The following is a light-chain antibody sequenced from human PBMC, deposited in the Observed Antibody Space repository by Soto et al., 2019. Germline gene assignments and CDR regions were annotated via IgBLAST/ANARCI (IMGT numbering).Light chain of an antibody. CDR2: KAS. CDR1: QSISGC. V-gene: IGKV1-5*03. Sequence: DIQMTQSPSTLSASEGERSTITCRASQSISGCLAWYQQKPGKAPKLLIYKASNLESGVPSRFSGIGYGTEFTLSINSLQPDDFATYYCQHYSSYSRTFGQGTKVEIK. J-gene: IGKJ1*01. CDR3: QHYSSYSRT.